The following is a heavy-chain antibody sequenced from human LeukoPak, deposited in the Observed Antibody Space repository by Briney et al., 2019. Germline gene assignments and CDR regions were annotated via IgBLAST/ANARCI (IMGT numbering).Heavy chain of an antibody. CDR2: ISSSGSTI. CDR1: GFTFSSYE. Sequence: GGSLRLSCAASGFTFSSYEMNWVRQAPGKGLEWVSYISSSGSTIYYADSVKGRFTISRDNSKNTLYLQMNSPRAEDTAVYYCGKDESIPARFFHYWGQGTLVTVSS. J-gene: IGHJ4*02. V-gene: IGHV3-48*03. D-gene: IGHD6-6*01. CDR3: GKDESIPARFFHY.